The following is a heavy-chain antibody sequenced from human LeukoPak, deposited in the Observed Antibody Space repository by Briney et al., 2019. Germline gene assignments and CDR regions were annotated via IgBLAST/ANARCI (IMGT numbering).Heavy chain of an antibody. D-gene: IGHD6-13*01. CDR2: ISDSGGST. V-gene: IGHV3-23*01. CDR3: AKDRAGGSVWYAFDP. J-gene: IGHJ5*02. CDR1: GFTFSSYG. Sequence: PGGSLRLSCAASGFTFSSYGMTWVRQSPGKGLEWVSSISDSGGSTYYADSVKGRFTISRDNSKNTLYLQMNSLRPDDTAVYYCAKDRAGGSVWYAFDPWGQGTLVTVSS.